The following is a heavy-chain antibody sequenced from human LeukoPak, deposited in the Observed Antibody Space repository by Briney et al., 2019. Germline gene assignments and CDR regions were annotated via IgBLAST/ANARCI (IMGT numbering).Heavy chain of an antibody. V-gene: IGHV3-53*01. CDR3: ASPVTTHFCFRH. CDR2: IYSGGST. D-gene: IGHD4-17*01. CDR1: GGSFSGYY. Sequence: PSETLSLTCAVYGGSFSGYYWSWVRQAPGKGLEWVSVIYSGGSTFYADSVKGRFTISRDNSKNTLYLQINSLRPEDTAVYYCASPVTTHFCFRHWGQGTLVTVSS. J-gene: IGHJ4*02.